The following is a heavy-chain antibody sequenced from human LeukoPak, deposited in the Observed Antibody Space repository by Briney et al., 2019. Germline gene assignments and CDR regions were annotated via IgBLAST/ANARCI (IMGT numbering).Heavy chain of an antibody. CDR2: INPNSGVT. D-gene: IGHD2/OR15-2a*01. J-gene: IGHJ4*02. CDR1: GYTFKGFY. CDR3: TIFGYCNTSSCLGDH. Sequence: ASVKASCKAFGYTFKGFYMHWVRQAPGQGLEWMGWINPNSGVTNFARKFQGRVSMTRDTSINTAYMDLASLRSDDTAVYYCTIFGYCNTSSCLGDHWGQGTMVTVSS. V-gene: IGHV1-2*02.